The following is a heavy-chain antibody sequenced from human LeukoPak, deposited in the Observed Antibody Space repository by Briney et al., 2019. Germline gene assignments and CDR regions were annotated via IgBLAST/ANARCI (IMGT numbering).Heavy chain of an antibody. Sequence: RASVKVSCKASGYTFTSYGISWVRQAPGQGLDWMGWISAYNGNTNYAQKIQGRVTITTNTSTSTAYMELRSLRSDDTAVYYCARVREGIVVVPAARTYYYYMDVWGKGTTVTISS. CDR3: ARVREGIVVVPAARTYYYYMDV. V-gene: IGHV1-18*01. D-gene: IGHD2-2*01. J-gene: IGHJ6*03. CDR2: ISAYNGNT. CDR1: GYTFTSYG.